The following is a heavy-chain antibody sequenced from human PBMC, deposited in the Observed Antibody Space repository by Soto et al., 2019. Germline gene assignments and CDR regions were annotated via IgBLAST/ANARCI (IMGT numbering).Heavy chain of an antibody. J-gene: IGHJ4*02. CDR3: ARDHRATSDY. D-gene: IGHD3-16*02. CDR2: IYYSGST. V-gene: IGHV4-31*03. Sequence: SETQSLTCPVADGTIISGVYYWSRIRQHPGKGLEWIGYIYYSGSTYYNPSLKSRVTISVDTSKNQFSLKLSSVTAADTAVYYCARDHRATSDYWGQGTLVTVSS. CDR1: DGTIISGVYY.